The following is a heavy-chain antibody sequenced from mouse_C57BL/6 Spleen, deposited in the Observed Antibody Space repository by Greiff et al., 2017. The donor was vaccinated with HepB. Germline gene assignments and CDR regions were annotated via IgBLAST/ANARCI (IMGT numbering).Heavy chain of an antibody. J-gene: IGHJ2*01. CDR2: IYPGDGDT. D-gene: IGHD2-3*01. V-gene: IGHV1-82*01. CDR1: GYAFSSSW. Sequence: VQLQQSGPELVKPGASVKISCKASGYAFSSSWMNWVKQRPGKGLEWIGRIYPGDGDTNYNGKFKGKATLTADKSSSTAYMQLSSLTSEDSAVYCCAREGRWPVYFDYWGQGTTLTVSS. CDR3: AREGRWPVYFDY.